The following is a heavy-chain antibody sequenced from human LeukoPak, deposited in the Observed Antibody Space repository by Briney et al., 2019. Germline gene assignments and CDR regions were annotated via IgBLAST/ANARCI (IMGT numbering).Heavy chain of an antibody. D-gene: IGHD2-2*01. Sequence: ALILSCAASGFNLSIYGMHWVRQAPGNGLEWVAVISYDGSNKYYADSVKGRFTISRDNSKNTLYLQMNSLRAEDTAVYYCAKDLGYCSSTSCLNGPLDYWGQGTLVTVSS. CDR1: GFNLSIYG. CDR3: AKDLGYCSSTSCLNGPLDY. J-gene: IGHJ4*02. CDR2: ISYDGSNK. V-gene: IGHV3-30*18.